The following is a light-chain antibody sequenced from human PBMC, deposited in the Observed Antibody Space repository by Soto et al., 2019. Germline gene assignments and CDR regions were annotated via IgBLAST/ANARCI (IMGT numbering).Light chain of an antibody. V-gene: IGLV2-23*01. J-gene: IGLJ3*02. CDR3: SSYAGSLTWV. Sequence: QSALTQPASVSGSPEQSITISCTGPGSDVGSFDLVSWYQQHPGKAPKLIIFDGSKRPSGVSDRFSGSKSDNRASLTISGLQAEDEADYYCSSYAGSLTWVFGGGTKLTVL. CDR2: DGS. CDR1: GSDVGSFDL.